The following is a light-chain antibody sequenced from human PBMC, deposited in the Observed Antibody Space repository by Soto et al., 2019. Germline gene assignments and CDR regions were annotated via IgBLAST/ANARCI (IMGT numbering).Light chain of an antibody. CDR2: SSS. Sequence: PGDRVSLSCGASEWFSGKNLAWYQHKPGQSPRRLIYSSSIRATGVPDRFRGSVSGTVFTLTITRLEPEDFAVYYCQQYGTWITFGQGTRLETK. CDR1: EWFSGKN. J-gene: IGKJ5*01. CDR3: QQYGTWIT. V-gene: IGKV3-20*01.